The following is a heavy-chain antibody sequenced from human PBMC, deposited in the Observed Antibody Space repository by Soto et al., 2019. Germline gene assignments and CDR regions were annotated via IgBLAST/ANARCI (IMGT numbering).Heavy chain of an antibody. V-gene: IGHV3-23*01. CDR1: GFTFSSYA. CDR3: AKGLRYFDWLGVYYYYGMDV. J-gene: IGHJ6*02. D-gene: IGHD3-9*01. Sequence: SLRLSCAASGFTFSSYAMSWVRQAPGKGLEWVSAISGSGGSTYYADSVKGRFTISRDNSKNTLYLQMNSLRAEDTAVYYCAKGLRYFDWLGVYYYYGMDVWGQGTTVTVSS. CDR2: ISGSGGST.